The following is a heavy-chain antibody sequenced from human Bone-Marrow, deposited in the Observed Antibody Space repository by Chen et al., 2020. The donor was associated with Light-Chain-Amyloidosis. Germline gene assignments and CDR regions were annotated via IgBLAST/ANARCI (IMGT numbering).Heavy chain of an antibody. J-gene: IGHJ3*01. CDR1: GFTFEDYA. Sequence: EMQLVESGGDLVQPGKSLRLSCAASGFTFEDYAMHWVRPSPGKGLEWVSSITWNSGSLVYADSVKGRFTISRDNAKNFVYLQMDGLRPEDTALYYCAKDWKWGSDAFDVWGQGTKVTVSS. CDR3: AKDWKWGSDAFDV. V-gene: IGHV3-9*01. CDR2: ITWNSGSL. D-gene: IGHD1-26*01.